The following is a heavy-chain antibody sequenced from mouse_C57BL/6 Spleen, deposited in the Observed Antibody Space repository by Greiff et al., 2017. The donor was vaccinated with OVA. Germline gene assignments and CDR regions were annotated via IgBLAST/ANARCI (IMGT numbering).Heavy chain of an antibody. CDR1: GYAFSSYW. J-gene: IGHJ1*03. V-gene: IGHV1-80*01. D-gene: IGHD1-1*01. CDR2: ISPGDGDT. CDR3: ARPHYYDRSHWYYGV. Sequence: QVQLQQSGAELVKPGASVTISCKASGYAFSSYWMNWVKQRPGNGLEWIGQISPGDGDTNYNGKFKGKATLTADKSSSTAYMQLSSLTSAYSAVYVCARPHYYDRSHWYYGVWGTGATVTVSS.